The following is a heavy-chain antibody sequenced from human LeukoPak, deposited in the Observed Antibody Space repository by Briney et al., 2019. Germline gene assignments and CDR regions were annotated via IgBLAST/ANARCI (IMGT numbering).Heavy chain of an antibody. J-gene: IGHJ4*01. CDR3: GRAGYSGYELKD. D-gene: IGHD5-12*01. V-gene: IGHV4-30-4*08. CDR2: IYYSGST. CDR1: GGSISSGNYY. Sequence: SETLSLTCTVSGGSISSGNYYWSWIRQLPGKVLEWIGYIYYSGSTYYNPSLKSRVTISVDTSKNQFSLKLSSVTAADTAVYYCGRAGYSGYELKDWGQGTLVTVSS.